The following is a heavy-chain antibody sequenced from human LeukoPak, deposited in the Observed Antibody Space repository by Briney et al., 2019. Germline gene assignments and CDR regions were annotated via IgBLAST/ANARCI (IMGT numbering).Heavy chain of an antibody. V-gene: IGHV1-58*02. J-gene: IGHJ4*02. CDR3: AAGGTAVAGPFDY. CDR2: IVVGSGNT. Sequence: SVKVSCKASGFTFTSSAMQWVRQARGQRLEWIGWIVVGSGNTNYAQRFQERVTITRDMSTSTAYMELSSLRSEDTAVYYCAAGGTAVAGPFDYWGQGTLVTVSS. CDR1: GFTFTSSA. D-gene: IGHD6-19*01.